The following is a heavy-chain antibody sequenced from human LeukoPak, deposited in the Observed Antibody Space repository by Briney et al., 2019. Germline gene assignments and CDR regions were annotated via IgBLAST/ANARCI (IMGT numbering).Heavy chain of an antibody. D-gene: IGHD4-17*01. CDR3: ARAIRYGEHHNWFDP. CDR1: GGSISTYF. Sequence: SETLSLTCTVSGGSISTYFWSWIRQPPGKGLEWIGYVYYSGSTNYNPSLKSRVTILVDTSKNQFSLKLTSVTAADTAVYYCARAIRYGEHHNWFDPWGQGTLVTVSS. CDR2: VYYSGST. V-gene: IGHV4-59*01. J-gene: IGHJ5*02.